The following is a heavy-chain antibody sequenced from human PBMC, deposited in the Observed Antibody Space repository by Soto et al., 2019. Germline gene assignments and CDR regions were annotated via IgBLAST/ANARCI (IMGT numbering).Heavy chain of an antibody. CDR3: ARDLRTAAAGL. J-gene: IGHJ4*02. D-gene: IGHD6-13*01. V-gene: IGHV3-7*01. CDR2: IKQDGSKK. Sequence: EVQLVESGGGLVQPGGSLRLSCAASGFTFSSYWMSWVRQAPGKGLEWVANIKQDGSKKYYVDSVKSRFTISRDNAKNSLYLQMNRLRDEDTAVYYCARDLRTAAAGLWGQGTLVTGSS. CDR1: GFTFSSYW.